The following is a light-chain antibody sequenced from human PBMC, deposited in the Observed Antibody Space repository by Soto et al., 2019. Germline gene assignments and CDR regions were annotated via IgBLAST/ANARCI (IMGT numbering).Light chain of an antibody. CDR2: KAS. Sequence: DIQMTQSPSTLSASVGDRVTITCRASQSISTWLAWYQQEPGKAPKLLIHKASSLQSGVPSRVSGSGSGTDFTLTISSLHPDDCATYYCQQYNSYSPPFGQGTRVEIK. CDR1: QSISTW. V-gene: IGKV1-5*03. CDR3: QQYNSYSPP. J-gene: IGKJ1*01.